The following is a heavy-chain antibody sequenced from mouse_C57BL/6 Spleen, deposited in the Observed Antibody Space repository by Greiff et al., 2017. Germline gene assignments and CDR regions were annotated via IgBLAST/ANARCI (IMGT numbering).Heavy chain of an antibody. CDR1: GFSLSTFGMG. CDR3: ARIAENDGYSCYAMDY. V-gene: IGHV8-8*01. CDR2: IWWDDDK. D-gene: IGHD2-3*01. J-gene: IGHJ4*01. Sequence: QVTLKVSGPGILQPSQTLSLTCSFSGFSLSTFGMGVGWIRQPSGKGLEWLAHIWWDDDKYYNPALKSRLTISKDTSQNQVFLKIANVDTADTATYYCARIAENDGYSCYAMDYWGQGTSVTVSS.